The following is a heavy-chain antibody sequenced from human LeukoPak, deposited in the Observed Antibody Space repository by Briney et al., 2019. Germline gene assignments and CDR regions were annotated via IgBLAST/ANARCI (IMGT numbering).Heavy chain of an antibody. CDR1: GFTFSSYE. V-gene: IGHV3-48*03. J-gene: IGHJ4*02. CDR2: ISSSGSTI. Sequence: PGGSLRLSCAASGFTFSSYEMNWVRQAPGKGLEWVSYISSSGSTIYYADSVKGRFTISRDNAKHSLYLQMNSLRAEDTAVYYCARDSRGYCSSTSCPDRRFDYWGQGTLVTVSS. D-gene: IGHD2-2*01. CDR3: ARDSRGYCSSTSCPDRRFDY.